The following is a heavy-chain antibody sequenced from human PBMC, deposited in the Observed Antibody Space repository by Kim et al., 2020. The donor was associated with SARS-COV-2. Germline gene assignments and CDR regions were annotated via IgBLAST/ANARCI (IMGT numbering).Heavy chain of an antibody. D-gene: IGHD3-22*01. J-gene: IGHJ3*02. CDR3: TLSSGYFAADAFDI. Sequence: EPVKGRFTISRDDSKNPLYLQMNSLKTEDTAVYYCTLSSGYFAADAFDIWGQGTMVTVSS. V-gene: IGHV3-15*01.